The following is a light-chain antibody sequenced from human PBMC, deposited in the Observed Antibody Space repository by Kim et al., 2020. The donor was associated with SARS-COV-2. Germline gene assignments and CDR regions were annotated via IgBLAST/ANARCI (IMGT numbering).Light chain of an antibody. CDR3: QQRSNWPLT. J-gene: IGKJ4*01. Sequence: LAPGKRGTLSGRASQGVSSYVAWYQQKPGQATRLLNYGASNRATGIPARFSGSGSGTDFTLTISTLEPEDFAVYYCQQRSNWPLTFGGGTKLEI. CDR1: QGVSSY. V-gene: IGKV3-11*01. CDR2: GAS.